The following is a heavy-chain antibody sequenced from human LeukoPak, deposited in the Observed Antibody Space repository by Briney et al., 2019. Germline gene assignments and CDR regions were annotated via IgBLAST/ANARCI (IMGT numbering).Heavy chain of an antibody. CDR1: GGSISTYY. CDR2: MYGGGNT. CDR3: ARWGESGPFDY. Sequence: PSETLSLTCTVSGGSISTYYWSWIRQPAGKGLEWIGRMYGGGNTNYNPSLKGRVTMSIDTSKNQFSLKLSSVTAADTAVYYCARWGESGPFDYWGQGTLVTVSS. J-gene: IGHJ4*02. V-gene: IGHV4-4*07. D-gene: IGHD3-16*01.